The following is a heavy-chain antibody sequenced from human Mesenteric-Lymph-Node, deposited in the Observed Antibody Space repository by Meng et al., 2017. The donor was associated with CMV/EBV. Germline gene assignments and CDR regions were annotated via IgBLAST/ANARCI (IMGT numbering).Heavy chain of an antibody. V-gene: IGHV3-7*01. CDR1: GFTFSDFW. CDR2: IKQDGSEK. J-gene: IGHJ4*02. Sequence: GESLKISCAASGFTFSDFWMNWVRQAPGKGLELVAKIKQDGSEKYYVDSVMGRFTISRDNGKNSLYLQMNSLRPDDTAVYYCARDVSGVGRGAFDFWGQGMKVTVSS. CDR3: ARDVSGVGRGAFDF. D-gene: IGHD7-27*01.